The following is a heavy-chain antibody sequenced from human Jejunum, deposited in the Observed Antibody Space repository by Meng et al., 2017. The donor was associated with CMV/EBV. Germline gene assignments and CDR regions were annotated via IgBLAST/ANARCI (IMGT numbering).Heavy chain of an antibody. V-gene: IGHV3-23*03. D-gene: IGHD2-8*01. J-gene: IGHJ6*01. Sequence: FSSYPRSWVRQAPGKGLEWVSMIYSGGIDTYYADSVKGRFTTSRDNAKNMLYLQMNSLRAEDTAVYYCAKYAKGVRSGNIYAMDVWGQGTTVTVSS. CDR2: IYSGGIDT. CDR3: AKYAKGVRSGNIYAMDV. CDR1: FSSYP.